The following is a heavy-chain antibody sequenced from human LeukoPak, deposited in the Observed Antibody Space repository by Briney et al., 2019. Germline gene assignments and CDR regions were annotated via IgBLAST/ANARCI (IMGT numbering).Heavy chain of an antibody. D-gene: IGHD3-10*01. J-gene: IGHJ4*02. V-gene: IGHV4-59*05. CDR3: ARHPPDYYGSGSPGDY. CDR1: GGSISSYY. Sequence: SETLSLTCTVSGGSISSYYWSWIRQPPGKGLEWIGSIYYSGSTYYNPSLKSRVTISVDTSKNQFSLKLSSVTAADTAVYYCARHPPDYYGSGSPGDYWGQGTLVTVSS. CDR2: IYYSGST.